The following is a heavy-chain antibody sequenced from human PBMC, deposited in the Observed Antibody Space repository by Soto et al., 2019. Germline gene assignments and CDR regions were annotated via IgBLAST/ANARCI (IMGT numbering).Heavy chain of an antibody. CDR3: ARGPRMVYAINYYYYMDV. V-gene: IGHV4-30-4*08. CDR2: IHFSGSV. CDR1: WGSISGYYYH. Sequence: PSETLSLTCTVSWGSISGYYYHWTWIRQSPGKGLEWIGYIHFSGSVLYNPSFKSRLTISVDTSKNQFSLKLRSVTAADTAVYYCARGPRMVYAINYYYYMDVWGKGTTVTISS. J-gene: IGHJ6*03. D-gene: IGHD2-8*01.